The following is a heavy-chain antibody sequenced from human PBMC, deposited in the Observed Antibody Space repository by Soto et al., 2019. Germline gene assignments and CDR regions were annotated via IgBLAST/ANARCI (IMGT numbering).Heavy chain of an antibody. V-gene: IGHV3-30-3*01. Sequence: PGGSLRLSCAASGFTFSSYAMHWVRQAPGKGLEWVAVISYDGSNKYYADSVKGRFTISRDNSKNTLYLQMNSLRAEDTAVYYCARDAYGMDVWGQGTTVTVYS. CDR2: ISYDGSNK. CDR3: ARDAYGMDV. CDR1: GFTFSSYA. D-gene: IGHD2-21*01. J-gene: IGHJ6*02.